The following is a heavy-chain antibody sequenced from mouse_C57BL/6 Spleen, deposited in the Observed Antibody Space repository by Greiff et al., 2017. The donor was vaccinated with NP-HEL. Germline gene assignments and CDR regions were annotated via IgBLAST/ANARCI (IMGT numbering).Heavy chain of an antibody. V-gene: IGHV2-2*01. Sequence: QVQLQQSGPGLVQPSQSLSITCTVSGFSLTSYGVHWVRQSPGKGLEWLGVIWRGGSTDYNAAFISRLSISKDNSKGQVFFKMNSLQADDTAIYYCARNPMDYWGQGTSVTVSS. J-gene: IGHJ4*01. CDR2: IWRGGST. CDR1: GFSLTSYG. CDR3: ARNPMDY.